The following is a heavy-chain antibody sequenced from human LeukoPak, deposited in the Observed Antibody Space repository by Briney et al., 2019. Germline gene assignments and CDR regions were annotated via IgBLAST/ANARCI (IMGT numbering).Heavy chain of an antibody. D-gene: IGHD3-3*01. CDR2: IKQDGSEK. CDR1: GFTFSNYW. Sequence: GGSLRPSCAASGFTFSNYWMTWVRQAPGKGLEWVADIKQDGSEKLYVNSVRGRFTISRDNAKMSLFLQMNSLRAEDTAVYYCARDNGVVHGVYYMDVWGKGTTVTVS. J-gene: IGHJ6*03. CDR3: ARDNGVVHGVYYMDV. V-gene: IGHV3-7*01.